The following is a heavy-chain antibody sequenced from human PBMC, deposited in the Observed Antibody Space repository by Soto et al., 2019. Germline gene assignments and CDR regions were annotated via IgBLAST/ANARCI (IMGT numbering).Heavy chain of an antibody. D-gene: IGHD3-22*01. CDR3: AKDSERWLLLRAVDY. J-gene: IGHJ4*02. CDR1: GFTFSSYA. CDR2: ISGSGGST. Sequence: GSLRLSCAASGFTFSSYAMSWVRQAPGKGLEWVSAISGSGGSTYYADSVKGRFTISRDNSKNTLYLQMNSLRAEDTAVYYCAKDSERWLLLRAVDYWGQGTLVTVSS. V-gene: IGHV3-23*01.